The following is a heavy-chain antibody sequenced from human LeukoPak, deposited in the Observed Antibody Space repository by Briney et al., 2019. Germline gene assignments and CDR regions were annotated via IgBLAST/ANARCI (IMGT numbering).Heavy chain of an antibody. CDR3: ASGGSGGGAFDI. D-gene: IGHD6-19*01. V-gene: IGHV3-74*01. Sequence: GGSLRLSCAASGFTFSSYWMHWVRQAPGKGLVWVSRINSDGSSTSCADSVKGRFTISRDNAKNTLYLQMNSLRAEDTAVYYCASGGSGGGAFDIWGQGTMVTVSS. CDR2: INSDGSST. J-gene: IGHJ3*02. CDR1: GFTFSSYW.